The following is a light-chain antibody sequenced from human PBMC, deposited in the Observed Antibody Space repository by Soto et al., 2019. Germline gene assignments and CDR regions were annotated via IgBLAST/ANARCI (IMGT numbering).Light chain of an antibody. J-gene: IGKJ1*01. Sequence: EIVMTQSPATLSVSPGERATLSCRASQSVSSNLAWYQQKPGQAPRLLIYGASSRATGIPDRFSGTGSGTDFTLTISRLEPEDFAVYYCQQYDRSPKTFGQGTQ. CDR3: QQYDRSPKT. V-gene: IGKV3-20*01. CDR1: QSVSSN. CDR2: GAS.